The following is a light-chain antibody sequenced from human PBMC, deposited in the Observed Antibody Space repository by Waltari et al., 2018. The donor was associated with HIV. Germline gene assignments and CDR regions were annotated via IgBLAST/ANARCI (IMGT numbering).Light chain of an antibody. Sequence: EIVMTQSPATLSVSPGERATLSCRASQSVRSHLAWYQQKPGQAPRLLIYGASTRATGVPANFNGNGSGTEFTLTISSLQSEDFAVYYCQQYNDRPPWTFGQGTTVEI. CDR2: GAS. J-gene: IGKJ1*01. CDR3: QQYNDRPPWT. V-gene: IGKV3D-15*01. CDR1: QSVRSH.